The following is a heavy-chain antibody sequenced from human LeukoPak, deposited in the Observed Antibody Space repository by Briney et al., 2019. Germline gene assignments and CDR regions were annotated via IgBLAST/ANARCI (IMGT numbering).Heavy chain of an antibody. J-gene: IGHJ4*02. CDR1: GFTFSTYE. CDR3: ARDLYDYVWNLPGY. CDR2: IKQDGSEK. D-gene: IGHD3-16*01. V-gene: IGHV3-7*01. Sequence: GGSLRLSCEASGFTFSTYEMNWVRQAPGKGLEWVANIKQDGSEKYYVDSVKGRFTISRDNAKNSLYLQMNSLRAEDTAVYYCARDLYDYVWNLPGYWGQGTLVTVSS.